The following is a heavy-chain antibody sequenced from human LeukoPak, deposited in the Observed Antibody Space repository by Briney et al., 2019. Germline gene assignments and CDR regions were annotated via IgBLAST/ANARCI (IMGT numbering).Heavy chain of an antibody. J-gene: IGHJ4*02. CDR3: TRADDYSNGHGYFDY. V-gene: IGHV1-2*02. CDR1: GYTFTGYY. D-gene: IGHD4-11*01. Sequence: ASVKVSCKASGYTFTGYYMHWVRQAPGQGLEWMGWINPNSGGTNYAQKFQGRVTMTRDTSISTAYMELSRLRSDDTAVYYCTRADDYSNGHGYFDYWGQGTLVTVSS. CDR2: INPNSGGT.